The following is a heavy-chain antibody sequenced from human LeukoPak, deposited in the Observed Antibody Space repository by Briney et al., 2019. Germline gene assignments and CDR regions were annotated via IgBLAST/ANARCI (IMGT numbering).Heavy chain of an antibody. J-gene: IGHJ4*02. CDR3: ARGRLGGRSGNEY. Sequence: GGSLRLSCAASGYTFSSYSMNWVRQAPGKGLEWVSYISSGSSTIYYADSVKGRFTISRDNAENSLYLLMNSLRAEDTAVYYCARGRLGGRSGNEYWGQGTLVTVSS. V-gene: IGHV3-48*04. D-gene: IGHD2-15*01. CDR1: GYTFSSYS. CDR2: ISSGSSTI.